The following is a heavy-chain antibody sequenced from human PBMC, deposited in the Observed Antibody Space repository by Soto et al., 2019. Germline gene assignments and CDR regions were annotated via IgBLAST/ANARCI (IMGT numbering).Heavy chain of an antibody. CDR3: ARGMVVAATPPDAFDI. J-gene: IGHJ3*02. Sequence: QVQLQESGPGLVKHSQTLSLTCTVSGGSISSGGYYWSWLRQHPGNGLEWMGYIYYSGSTYYNPALKSRVTISVDTSRKPFALKRSSVTAADTAVYYCARGMVVAATPPDAFDIWGQGTMVTVSS. CDR2: IYYSGST. D-gene: IGHD2-15*01. V-gene: IGHV4-31*03. CDR1: GGSISSGGYY.